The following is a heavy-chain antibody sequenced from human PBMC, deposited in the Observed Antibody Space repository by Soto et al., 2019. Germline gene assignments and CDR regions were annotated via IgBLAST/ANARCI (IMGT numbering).Heavy chain of an antibody. Sequence: PSETLSLTCTVSGGSISSNTHYWGWIRQPPGKGLEWIGTTYYTGSTYYNPSLRSRATISMDTSENQFSLTLTSVTAADTAVYYCARVSGYDLGWFDPWGQGTLVTVSS. CDR3: ARVSGYDLGWFDP. CDR1: GGSISSNTHY. D-gene: IGHD5-12*01. CDR2: TYYTGST. V-gene: IGHV4-39*07. J-gene: IGHJ5*02.